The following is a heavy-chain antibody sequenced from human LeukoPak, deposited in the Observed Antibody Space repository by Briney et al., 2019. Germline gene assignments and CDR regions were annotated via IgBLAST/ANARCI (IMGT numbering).Heavy chain of an antibody. V-gene: IGHV3-21*04. D-gene: IGHD1-14*01. J-gene: IGHJ4*02. Sequence: GGSLRLSCAASGFTFSSYSMNWVRQAPGKGLEWVSSISSSSTYIYYADSVKGRFTISRDNSKNTLYLQMNSLRVEDTAVYYCARDPRNDYWGQGTLVTVSS. CDR2: ISSSSTYI. CDR3: ARDPRNDY. CDR1: GFTFSSYS.